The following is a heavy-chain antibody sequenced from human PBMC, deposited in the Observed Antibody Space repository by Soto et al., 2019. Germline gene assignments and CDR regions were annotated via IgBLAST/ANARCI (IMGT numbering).Heavy chain of an antibody. V-gene: IGHV3-30*03. D-gene: IGHD3-3*01. CDR3: AMEWMGAFDY. J-gene: IGHJ4*02. Sequence: QVQLVESGGGVVQPGRSLRLSCAASGFTFSSYGMHWVRQAPGKGLEWVAVISYDGSNKYYADSVKGRFTISRDNSKNTLYLQMNSLRAEDPAVYYCAMEWMGAFDYWGQGTLVTVSS. CDR1: GFTFSSYG. CDR2: ISYDGSNK.